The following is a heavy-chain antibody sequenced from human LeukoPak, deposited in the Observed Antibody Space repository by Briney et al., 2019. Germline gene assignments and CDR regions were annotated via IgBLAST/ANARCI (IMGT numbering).Heavy chain of an antibody. J-gene: IGHJ6*03. V-gene: IGHV3-23*01. CDR3: AKDGHKSDWYYYVDV. Sequence: QPGGSLRLSCAASAFTFSNHAMTWVRQAPGKGLEWVSTISGSGDATWYADSVRGRFTISRDNSKITLFLQMNSLRAEDTAVYYCAKDGHKSDWYYYVDVWGKGTTVTVSS. CDR1: AFTFSNHA. CDR2: ISGSGDAT. D-gene: IGHD3/OR15-3a*01.